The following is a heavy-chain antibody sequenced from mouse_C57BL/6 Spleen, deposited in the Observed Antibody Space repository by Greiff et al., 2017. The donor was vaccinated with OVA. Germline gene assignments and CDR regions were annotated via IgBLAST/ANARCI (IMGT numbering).Heavy chain of an antibody. Sequence: VQLKESGAELVRPGASVKLSCTASGFNIKDDYMHWVKQRPEQGLEWIGWIDPENGDTEYASKFQGKATITADTSSNTAYLQLSSLTSEDTAVYYCTRTTVVDSWFAYWGQGTLVTVSA. J-gene: IGHJ3*01. V-gene: IGHV14-4*01. D-gene: IGHD1-1*01. CDR3: TRTTVVDSWFAY. CDR2: IDPENGDT. CDR1: GFNIKDDY.